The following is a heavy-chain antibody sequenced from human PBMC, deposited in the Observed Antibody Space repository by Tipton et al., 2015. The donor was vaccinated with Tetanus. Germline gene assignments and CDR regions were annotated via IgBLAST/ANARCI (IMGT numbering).Heavy chain of an antibody. D-gene: IGHD6-19*01. CDR2: ISGGGLRT. CDR3: GNFGSGLDAFDV. V-gene: IGHV3-23*01. Sequence: SLRLSCAVSGFTVRDFYMSWVRQAPGKGLEWVSIISGGGLRTYYAESVKGRFTVSRDNSQNTLDLQMNSLRVEDTAVYFCGNFGSGLDAFDVWGQGTKVTVSA. J-gene: IGHJ3*01. CDR1: GFTVRDFY.